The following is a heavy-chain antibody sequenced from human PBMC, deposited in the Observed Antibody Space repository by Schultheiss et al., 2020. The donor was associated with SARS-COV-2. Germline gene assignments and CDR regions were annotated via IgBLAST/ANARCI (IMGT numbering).Heavy chain of an antibody. Sequence: SETLSLTCSVSGGSVSRSGYYWGWIRQSPGKGLEWIGSMYYTDNTYNNPPLKSRFTLSADTSKNEFSLKLRSVTATDTAVYFCASTSDIVVAVATTWGQGTWSPSPQ. CDR3: ASTSDIVVAVATT. CDR1: GGSVSRSGYY. D-gene: IGHD2-15*01. J-gene: IGHJ1*01. CDR2: MYYTDNT. V-gene: IGHV4-39*01.